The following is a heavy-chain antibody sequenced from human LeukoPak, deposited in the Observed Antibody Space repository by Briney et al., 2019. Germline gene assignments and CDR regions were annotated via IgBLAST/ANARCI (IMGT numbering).Heavy chain of an antibody. CDR3: ARGVYCGGDCYSGYWFDP. CDR1: GGSISSGGYY. D-gene: IGHD2-21*02. J-gene: IGHJ5*02. V-gene: IGHV4-31*03. Sequence: SETLSLTCTVSGGSISSGGYYWSWIRQHPGKGLEWIGYIYYSGSTYYNPSLKSRVTISVDTSKNQFSLKLSSVTAADTAVYYCARGVYCGGDCYSGYWFDPRGQGTLVTVSS. CDR2: IYYSGST.